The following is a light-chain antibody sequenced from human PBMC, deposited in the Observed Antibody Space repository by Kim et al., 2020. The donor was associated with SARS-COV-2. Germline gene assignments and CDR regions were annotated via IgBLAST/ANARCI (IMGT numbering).Light chain of an antibody. CDR2: DIT. J-gene: IGLJ2*01. Sequence: GQSITISCIGSSSDIGDSKHVCWYQQHPGKAPKLSIYDITNRPSGLSSRFSGSKSGNTASLTISGLQGEDEAVYYCSSYTTSGTLVFGGGTKVTVL. V-gene: IGLV2-14*03. CDR1: SSDIGDSKH. CDR3: SSYTTSGTLV.